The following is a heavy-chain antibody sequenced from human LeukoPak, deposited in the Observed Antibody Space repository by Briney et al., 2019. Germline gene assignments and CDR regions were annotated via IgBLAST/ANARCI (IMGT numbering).Heavy chain of an antibody. J-gene: IGHJ5*02. CDR1: XXXFTGXY. Sequence: KXSCKAXXXXFTGXYMHWVRQAPGQGLEWMGWINPNSGGTNYAQKFQGRVTMTRDTSISTAYMELSRLRSDDTAVYYCARILSIAARWFDPWGQGTLVTVSS. CDR2: INPNSGGT. V-gene: IGHV1-2*02. D-gene: IGHD6-6*01. CDR3: ARILSIAARWFDP.